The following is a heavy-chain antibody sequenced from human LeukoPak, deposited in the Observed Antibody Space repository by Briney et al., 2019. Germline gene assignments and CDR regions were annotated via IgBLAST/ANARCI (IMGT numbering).Heavy chain of an antibody. V-gene: IGHV1-69*01. Sequence: AVKVSCKASGGTFSSYDINWVRQAPGQGLEWMGGIIPIFGTANYAQKFQGRVTLTADESTSTAYMEMSSLRSEDTAVYYCATTTYYYDKDAFDIWGQGTMVTVSS. CDR3: ATTTYYYDKDAFDI. CDR2: IIPIFGTA. D-gene: IGHD3-22*01. CDR1: GGTFSSYD. J-gene: IGHJ3*02.